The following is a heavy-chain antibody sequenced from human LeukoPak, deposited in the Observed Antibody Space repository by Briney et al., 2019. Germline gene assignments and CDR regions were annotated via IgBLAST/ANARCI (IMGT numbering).Heavy chain of an antibody. J-gene: IGHJ4*02. D-gene: IGHD5-12*01. V-gene: IGHV4-39*07. Sequence: PSETLSLTCTVSGGSISSSSYYWGWIRQPPGKGLEWIGSIYYSGSTYYNPSLKSRVTISVDTSKNQFSLKLSSVTAADTAVYYCARAPSPGWLPEDWGQGTLVTVSS. CDR1: GGSISSSSYY. CDR2: IYYSGST. CDR3: ARAPSPGWLPED.